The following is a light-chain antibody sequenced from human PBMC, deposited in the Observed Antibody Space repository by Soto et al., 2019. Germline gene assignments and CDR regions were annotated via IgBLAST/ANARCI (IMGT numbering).Light chain of an antibody. CDR2: ENN. CDR3: GTWDSSLSVPYV. V-gene: IGLV1-51*02. Sequence: QSVLTQPPSVSAAPGQTVTISCSGSSSNIGNNYVSWYQQLPGTAPKLLIYENNKRPSGIPDRFSGSKSGTSATLGITGLQTGDEADYYCGTWDSSLSVPYVFGTGTKVTVL. CDR1: SSNIGNNY. J-gene: IGLJ1*01.